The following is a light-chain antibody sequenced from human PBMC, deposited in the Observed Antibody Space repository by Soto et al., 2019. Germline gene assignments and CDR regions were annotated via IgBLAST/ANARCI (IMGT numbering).Light chain of an antibody. CDR2: DTS. V-gene: IGKV3-15*01. Sequence: ETVTNQSQRTVSVSPGERAAXSCRASQSVSIHLAWYQQKPGQAPRLLIYDTSTRSTGIPARFSGSGSGTEFTLTISSLQAEDFAVYYCQQYSNWPPITCGQGTRMEI. J-gene: IGKJ5*01. CDR3: QQYSNWPPIT. CDR1: QSVSIH.